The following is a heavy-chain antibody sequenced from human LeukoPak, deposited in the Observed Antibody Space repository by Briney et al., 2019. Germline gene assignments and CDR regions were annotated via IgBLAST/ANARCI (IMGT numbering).Heavy chain of an antibody. CDR2: ISGSGSTI. V-gene: IGHV3-11*04. J-gene: IGHJ5*02. Sequence: GGSLRLSCAASGFTFSDYYMSWIRQAPGKGLEWVSYISGSGSTIYYADSVKGRFTISRDKVKNSRYLQMNSLRAEDTAVYYSVRGVHCSRTSGNIGRFDPWGQGTLVTVSS. D-gene: IGHD2-2*02. CDR1: GFTFSDYY. CDR3: VRGVHCSRTSGNIGRFDP.